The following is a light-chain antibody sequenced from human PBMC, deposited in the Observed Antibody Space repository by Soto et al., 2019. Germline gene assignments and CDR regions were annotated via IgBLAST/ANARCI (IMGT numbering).Light chain of an antibody. CDR1: QSVSSSY. J-gene: IGKJ3*01. CDR3: QQYGSAPDT. Sequence: EIVLTQPPGTLSLSPGERATLSCRASQSVSSSYLAWYQQKPGQAPRLLIYGASSRVTGMPDRFSGSGSGNVFTCTSSSLEPENFGVYYWQQYGSAPDTFGPGTKVGIK. V-gene: IGKV3-20*01. CDR2: GAS.